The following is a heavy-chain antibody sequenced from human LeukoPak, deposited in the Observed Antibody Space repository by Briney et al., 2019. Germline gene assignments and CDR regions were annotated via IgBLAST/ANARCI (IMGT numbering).Heavy chain of an antibody. Sequence: PGGSVSLACAASGFTFSSDAMSSVRQAGGRGREFVSSISGSGGSTYYADSVKGRFTISRDNSKNTLYLQMNSLRAEDTAVYYCAKDIGLMVTPWCYWGQGTLVTVSS. D-gene: IGHD2-8*01. CDR2: ISGSGGST. CDR3: AKDIGLMVTPWCY. V-gene: IGHV3-23*01. CDR1: GFTFSSDA. J-gene: IGHJ4*02.